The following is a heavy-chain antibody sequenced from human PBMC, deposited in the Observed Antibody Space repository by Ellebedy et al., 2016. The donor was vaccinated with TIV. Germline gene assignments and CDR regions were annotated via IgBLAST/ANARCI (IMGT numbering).Heavy chain of an antibody. D-gene: IGHD3-16*01. Sequence: SETLSLXXSVSGGSISSGAYYWTWIRQHPGKGLEWIGYIFTSGSTYYNPSLKSRITISIDTSKNQFPLKLSSVTAADTAVYYCARSLGGPYYFDNWGQGTLVNVSS. CDR3: ARSLGGPYYFDN. CDR2: IFTSGST. J-gene: IGHJ4*02. CDR1: GGSISSGAYY. V-gene: IGHV4-31*03.